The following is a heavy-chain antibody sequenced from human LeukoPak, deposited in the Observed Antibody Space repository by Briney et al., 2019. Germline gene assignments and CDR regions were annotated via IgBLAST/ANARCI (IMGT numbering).Heavy chain of an antibody. V-gene: IGHV1-3*01. Sequence: ASVKVSYKASGYTFTSYAMHWVRQAPGQRLEWMGWINAGNGNTKYSQKFQGRVTITRDTSASTAYMELSGLRSEDTAVYYCARYAYSSSWLLDYWGQGTLVTVSS. J-gene: IGHJ4*02. CDR1: GYTFTSYA. CDR2: INAGNGNT. CDR3: ARYAYSSSWLLDY. D-gene: IGHD6-13*01.